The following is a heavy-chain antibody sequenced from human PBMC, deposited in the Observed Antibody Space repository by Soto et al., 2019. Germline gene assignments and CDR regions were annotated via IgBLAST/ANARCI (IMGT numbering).Heavy chain of an antibody. V-gene: IGHV4-30-4*01. CDR3: ARGPSGDKVDY. J-gene: IGHJ4*02. CDR1: GGSISSGGYD. D-gene: IGHD1-26*01. CDR2: IYNSGNT. Sequence: QVQLQESGPGLVEPSQTLSLTCTVSGGSISSGGYDWSWIRQPPGKDLEWIGHIYNSGNTYSNPSLTSRVTISVDTCKNQFSLKLSSVTAADTAVYYCARGPSGDKVDYWGQGTLVTVSS.